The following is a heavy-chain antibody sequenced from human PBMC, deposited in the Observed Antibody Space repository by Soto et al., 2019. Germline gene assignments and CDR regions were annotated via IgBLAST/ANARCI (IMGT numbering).Heavy chain of an antibody. CDR2: IYYSGST. D-gene: IGHD3-10*01. CDR3: ARPNYYGSGSYIGWFDP. V-gene: IGHV4-39*01. CDR1: GGSIISSSYY. Sequence: SETLSLTCTVSGGSIISSSYYWGWIRQPPGKGLEWIGSIYYSGSTYYNPSLKSRVTISVDTSKNQFSLKLSSVTAADTAVYYCARPNYYGSGSYIGWFDPWGQGTLVTVSS. J-gene: IGHJ5*02.